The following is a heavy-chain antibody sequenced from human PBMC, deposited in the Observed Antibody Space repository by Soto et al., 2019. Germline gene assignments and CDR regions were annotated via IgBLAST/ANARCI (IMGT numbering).Heavy chain of an antibody. Sequence: SETLSLTCTVSGDSISSDKWWSWVRQPPGKGLEWIGEIYHSGSTKYNPSLKSRVIISVDRSKNQVSLKVTSVTDADTAVYYCARGETQQQRDYWGQGTLVTVSS. CDR1: GDSISSDKW. CDR2: IYHSGST. J-gene: IGHJ4*02. D-gene: IGHD6-13*01. V-gene: IGHV4-4*02. CDR3: ARGETQQQRDY.